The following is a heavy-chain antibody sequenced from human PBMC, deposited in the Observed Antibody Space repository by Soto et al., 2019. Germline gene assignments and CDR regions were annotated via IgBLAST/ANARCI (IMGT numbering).Heavy chain of an antibody. V-gene: IGHV3-23*01. CDR3: AKDGFPNWDYYYYGMDV. CDR1: GFTFSSYA. Sequence: EVQLLESGGGLVQPGGSLRLSCAASGFTFSSYAMSWVRQAPGKGLEGVSASSGSAGSTYYADSVKGRFTISRDNSKNTLYLQMNSLRAEDTAVYYCAKDGFPNWDYYYYGMDVGGQGNTVTVSS. J-gene: IGHJ6*02. CDR2: SSGSAGST. D-gene: IGHD7-27*01.